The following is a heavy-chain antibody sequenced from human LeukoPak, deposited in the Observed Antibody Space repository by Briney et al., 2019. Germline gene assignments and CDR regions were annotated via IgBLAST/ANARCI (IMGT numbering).Heavy chain of an antibody. CDR1: GFTFSSYG. Sequence: HPGGSLRLSCAASGFTFSSYGMHWVRQAPGKGLEWVAVIWYDGSNKYYADSVKGRFTISRDNSKNTLYLQMNSLRAEDTAMYYCAKDYLRYCSGGSCYHFDYWGQGTLVTVSS. V-gene: IGHV3-33*06. J-gene: IGHJ4*02. CDR3: AKDYLRYCSGGSCYHFDY. CDR2: IWYDGSNK. D-gene: IGHD2-15*01.